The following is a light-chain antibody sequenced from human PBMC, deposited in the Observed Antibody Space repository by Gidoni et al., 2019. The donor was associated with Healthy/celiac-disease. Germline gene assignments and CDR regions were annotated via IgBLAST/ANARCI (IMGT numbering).Light chain of an antibody. V-gene: IGLV2-14*03. CDR3: SSYTSSSTLVV. J-gene: IGLJ1*01. Sequence: QSALTQPASVSGSPGQSITISCTGTSSDVGGYNYVSWYQQHPGKAPKLMIYDVSNRPSGVSNRFSGSKSGNTASLTISGLQAEDEADYYCSSYTSSSTLVVFGTGTKVXV. CDR2: DVS. CDR1: SSDVGGYNY.